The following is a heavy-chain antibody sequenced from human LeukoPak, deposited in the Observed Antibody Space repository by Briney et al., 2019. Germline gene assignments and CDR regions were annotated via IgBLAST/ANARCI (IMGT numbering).Heavy chain of an antibody. J-gene: IGHJ4*02. V-gene: IGHV4-59*01. CDR3: ARAHMTTVTLGDY. D-gene: IGHD4-11*01. Sequence: PSETLSLTCTVSGGSISSYYWSWIRQPPGKGLEWIGYIYYSGSTNYNPSLKSRVTISVDTSKNQFSLKLSSVTAADTAVYYCARAHMTTVTLGDYWGQGTLVTVSS. CDR2: IYYSGST. CDR1: GGSISSYY.